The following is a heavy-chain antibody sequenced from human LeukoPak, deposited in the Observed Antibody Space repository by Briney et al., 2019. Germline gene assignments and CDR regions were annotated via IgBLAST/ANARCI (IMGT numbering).Heavy chain of an antibody. V-gene: IGHV4-34*01. D-gene: IGHD6-19*01. CDR2: INHSGST. J-gene: IGHJ6*04. Sequence: SETLSLTCAVYGGSFCGYYWSWIRQPPGKGLEWIGEINHSGSTNYNPSLKSRVTISVDTSKNQFSLKLSSVTAADTAVYYCARVSLAVIHYYYYGMDVWGKGTTVTVSS. CDR1: GGSFCGYY. CDR3: ARVSLAVIHYYYYGMDV.